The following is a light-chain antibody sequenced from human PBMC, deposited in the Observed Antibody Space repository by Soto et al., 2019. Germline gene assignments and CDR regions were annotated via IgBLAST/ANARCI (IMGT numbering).Light chain of an antibody. V-gene: IGKV3-11*01. Sequence: EIVLTQSPATVSLSPGERASLSCRASQSISSYLAWYQQKPGQAPRLLIYGASNRATGIPARFSGSGSGTDFTLTISSLEPEDFAVYYCQQRSDWSFGQGTKLEIK. CDR2: GAS. J-gene: IGKJ2*01. CDR3: QQRSDWS. CDR1: QSISSY.